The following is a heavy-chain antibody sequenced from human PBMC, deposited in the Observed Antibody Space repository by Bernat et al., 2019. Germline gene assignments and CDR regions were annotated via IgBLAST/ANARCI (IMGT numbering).Heavy chain of an antibody. J-gene: IGHJ3*02. Sequence: EVQLVQSGAEVKKPGESLKISCKGSGYSFTSYWIGWVRQMPGKGLEWMGIIYPGDSDTRYSPSFQGQGTISTAKAISTAYLQWSSLKASDNDMDYCARLSSVGPQAAAGTYPNAFDIWGQGTMVTVSS. CDR3: ARLSSVGPQAAAGTYPNAFDI. CDR2: IYPGDSDT. D-gene: IGHD6-13*01. CDR1: GYSFTSYW. V-gene: IGHV5-51*01.